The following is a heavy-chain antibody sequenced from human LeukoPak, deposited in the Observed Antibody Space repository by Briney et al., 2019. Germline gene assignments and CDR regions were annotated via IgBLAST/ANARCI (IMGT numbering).Heavy chain of an antibody. J-gene: IGHJ3*02. CDR1: GFTVSSNY. Sequence: GXXLRLSCAAYGFTVSSNYMSWVRQAKGKGMEWVSVIYRGGSTYYAESVKGGFTISSDNSKNTLYLQMNSLRAEDTAVYYCARGPNYDFWSGFGDDAFDIWGQGTMVTVSS. CDR3: ARGPNYDFWSGFGDDAFDI. CDR2: IYRGGST. V-gene: IGHV3-66*02. D-gene: IGHD3-3*01.